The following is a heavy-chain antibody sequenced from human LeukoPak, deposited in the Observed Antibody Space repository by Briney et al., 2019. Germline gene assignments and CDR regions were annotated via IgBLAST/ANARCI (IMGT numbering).Heavy chain of an antibody. J-gene: IGHJ4*02. CDR3: ARSEWIQLWLFDY. D-gene: IGHD5-18*01. Sequence: SETLSLTCTVSGGSISGYYWSWFRQPPGKGLEWIGYIYYSGSTNYNPSLKSRVTISVDTSKNQFSLKLSSVTAADTAVYYCARSEWIQLWLFDYWGQGTLVTVSS. V-gene: IGHV4-59*01. CDR2: IYYSGST. CDR1: GGSISGYY.